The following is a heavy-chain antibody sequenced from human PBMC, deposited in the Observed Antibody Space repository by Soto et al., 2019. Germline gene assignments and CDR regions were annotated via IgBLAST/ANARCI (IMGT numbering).Heavy chain of an antibody. CDR2: INAGNGNT. Sequence: ASVKVSCKASGYTFTSYAMHWVRQAPGQRLEWMGWINAGNGNTKYSQKFQGRVTITRDTSASTAYMELSSLGSEDTAVYYCARSIVVVTAADYWGQGTLVTVSS. CDR1: GYTFTSYA. J-gene: IGHJ4*02. V-gene: IGHV1-3*01. CDR3: ARSIVVVTAADY. D-gene: IGHD2-21*02.